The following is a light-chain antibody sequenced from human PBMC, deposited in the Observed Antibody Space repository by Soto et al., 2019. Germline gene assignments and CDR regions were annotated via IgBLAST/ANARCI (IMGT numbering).Light chain of an antibody. V-gene: IGLV2-23*01. CDR2: EDS. J-gene: IGLJ1*01. Sequence: QSALTQPASVSGSPGQSITISCTGSSSDVGSYNLVSWYQQHPGKAPKLMIYEDSRRPSGVSNRFSGSKSGNTASLTISGLQAEDEADYYCCSYAGSLDVFGTGTQLTVL. CDR3: CSYAGSLDV. CDR1: SSDVGSYNL.